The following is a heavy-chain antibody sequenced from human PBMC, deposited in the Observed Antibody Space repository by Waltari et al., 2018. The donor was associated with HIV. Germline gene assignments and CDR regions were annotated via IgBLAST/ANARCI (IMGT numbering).Heavy chain of an antibody. CDR1: GSPLPELS. J-gene: IGHJ6*02. D-gene: IGHD1-1*01. CDR2: FDPEGERT. CDR3: ATGAGTTSIQLYDMDV. Sequence: QVQLIQSGAEVKKPGASVKVSCKVFGSPLPELSMPWVRQAPGKGLEWMGGFDPEGERTIYAQMFQGRVTMTEDTSTNTAYKELTSLTSDDTAVYYCATGAGTTSIQLYDMDVWGQGTTVTVSS. V-gene: IGHV1-24*01.